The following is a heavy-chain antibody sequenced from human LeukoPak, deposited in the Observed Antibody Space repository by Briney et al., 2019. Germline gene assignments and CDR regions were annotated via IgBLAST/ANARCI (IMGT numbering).Heavy chain of an antibody. CDR3: VSFYEAY. CDR1: GNYW. V-gene: IGHV3-74*01. CDR2: INSDGSWT. J-gene: IGHJ4*02. D-gene: IGHD2/OR15-2a*01. Sequence: GGSLRLSCAASGNYWMHWVCQAPGKGLVWVSHINSDGSWTSYADSVKGRFTISKDNAKNTVYLQMNNLRAEDTAVYYCVSFYEAYWGRGTLVTVSS.